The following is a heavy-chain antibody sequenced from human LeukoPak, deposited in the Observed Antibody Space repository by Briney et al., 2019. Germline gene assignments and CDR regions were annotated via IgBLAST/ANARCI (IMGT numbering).Heavy chain of an antibody. CDR3: AREDRSTIHRWSGAFDI. J-gene: IGHJ3*02. Sequence: PSETLSLTCAVYGGSFSGYYWSWLRQPPGKGLEWIGEINHSGSTNYNPSLKSRVTISVDTSKNQFSLKLSSVTAADTAVYYCAREDRSTIHRWSGAFDIWGQGTMVTVSS. CDR1: GGSFSGYY. V-gene: IGHV4-34*01. D-gene: IGHD3-9*01. CDR2: INHSGST.